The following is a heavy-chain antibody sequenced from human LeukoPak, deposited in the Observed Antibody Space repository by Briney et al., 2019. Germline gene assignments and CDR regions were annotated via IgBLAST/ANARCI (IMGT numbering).Heavy chain of an antibody. CDR1: GYTFTGYY. Sequence: ASVKVSCKASGYTFTGYYMHWVRQAPGQGLEWMGGINPNSGATNYAQKFQGRVTMTSDTSISTAYMELSRLRSADTAVYYCARVQYSGSAALDYWGQGTLVTVSS. CDR3: ARVQYSGSAALDY. J-gene: IGHJ4*02. D-gene: IGHD6-6*01. CDR2: INPNSGAT. V-gene: IGHV1-2*02.